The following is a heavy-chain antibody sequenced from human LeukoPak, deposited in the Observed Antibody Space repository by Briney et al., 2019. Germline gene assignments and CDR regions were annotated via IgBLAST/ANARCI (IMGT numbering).Heavy chain of an antibody. V-gene: IGHV3-30*04. D-gene: IGHD6-19*01. CDR2: ISYDGSNK. Sequence: GGSLRLSCAASGFTFSSYAMHWVRQAPGKGLEWVAVISYDGSNKYYADSVKGRFTISRDNSKNTLYLQMNSLRAKDTAVYYCARKYSSGWYGETLWVFDYWGQGTLVTVSS. CDR3: ARKYSSGWYGETLWVFDY. J-gene: IGHJ4*02. CDR1: GFTFSSYA.